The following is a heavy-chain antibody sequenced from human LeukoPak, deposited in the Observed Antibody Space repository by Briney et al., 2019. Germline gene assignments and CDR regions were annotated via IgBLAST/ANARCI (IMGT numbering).Heavy chain of an antibody. V-gene: IGHV3-15*07. Sequence: GGSLILSCAASGFSFSDAWTNWVRQAPGKGLEWVGHIRSKADGGTPDYIAPVKGRFTISRDDSKDTLYLQMNSLNTEDTAMYYCTTRSPARYCSDGACYSSADYWGQGTLVTVSS. J-gene: IGHJ4*02. CDR2: IRSKADGGTP. CDR3: TTRSPARYCSDGACYSSADY. D-gene: IGHD2-15*01. CDR1: GFSFSDAW.